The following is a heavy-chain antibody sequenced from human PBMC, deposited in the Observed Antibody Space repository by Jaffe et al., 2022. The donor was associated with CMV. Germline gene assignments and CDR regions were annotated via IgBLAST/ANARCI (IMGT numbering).Heavy chain of an antibody. D-gene: IGHD5-18*01. V-gene: IGHV4-59*01. J-gene: IGHJ4*02. CDR2: IYYSGST. CDR1: GGSISSYY. CDR3: ARGGGNNYGWDY. Sequence: QVQLQESGPGLVKPSETLSLTCTVSGGSISSYYWSWIRQPPGKGLEWIGYIYYSGSTNYNPSLKSRVTISVDTSKNQFSLKLSSVTAADTAVYYCARGGGNNYGWDYWGQGTLVTVSS.